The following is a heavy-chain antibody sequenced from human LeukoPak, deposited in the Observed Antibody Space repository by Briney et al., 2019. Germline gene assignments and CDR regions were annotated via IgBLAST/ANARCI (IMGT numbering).Heavy chain of an antibody. J-gene: IGHJ4*02. CDR2: IHYSGST. V-gene: IGHV4-59*01. CDR1: GGSIGSFY. D-gene: IGHD3-22*01. Sequence: SETLSLTCTVSGGSIGSFYWSWIRRPPGKGLEWIGCIHYSGSTNYNPSLKSRVTISVDTSKNQFSLKLSSVTAADTAVYYCARGKDYYDSSGYYYWFDYWGQGTLVTVSS. CDR3: ARGKDYYDSSGYYYWFDY.